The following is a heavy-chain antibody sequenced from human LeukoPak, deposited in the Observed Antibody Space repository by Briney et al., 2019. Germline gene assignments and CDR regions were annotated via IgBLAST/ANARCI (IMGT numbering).Heavy chain of an antibody. V-gene: IGHV4-30-4*01. CDR1: GASIRSGDHY. J-gene: IGHJ4*02. CDR3: ARGFMGYYDSSVHFDY. D-gene: IGHD3-22*01. Sequence: SETLSLTCNVSGASIRSGDHYWSWLRQPPGKGLEWIGYIYFSGSLYYSPSLKGRLTISVDTSKNQFSLKLSSVTAADTAVYYCARGFMGYYDSSVHFDYWGQGTLVTVSS. CDR2: IYFSGSL.